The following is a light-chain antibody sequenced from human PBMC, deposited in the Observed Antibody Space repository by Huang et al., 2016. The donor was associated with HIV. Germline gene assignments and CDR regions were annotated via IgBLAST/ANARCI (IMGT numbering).Light chain of an antibody. CDR1: QNIITY. V-gene: IGKV1-39*01. Sequence: DIQMTQSPSSLSASVGDRVTITCRASQNIITYLNWYQQKPEKAPNLLSYAASSLQSWGPSRFSGIGSGTEFTLTISSLQPEDFATYYCQQSFSTPLLTFGGGTKVEIK. J-gene: IGKJ4*01. CDR2: AAS. CDR3: QQSFSTPLLT.